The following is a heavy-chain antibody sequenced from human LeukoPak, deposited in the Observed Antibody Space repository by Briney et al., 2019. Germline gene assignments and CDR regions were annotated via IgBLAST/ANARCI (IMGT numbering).Heavy chain of an antibody. CDR3: ARERSSGWHSFDY. Sequence: GGSLRLSCAASGFTVSSNYMSWVRQAPGKGLEWVANIKQDGSEKYYVDSVKGRFTISRDNAKNSLYLQMNSLRAEDTAVYYCARERSSGWHSFDYWGQGTLVTVSS. V-gene: IGHV3-7*01. CDR2: IKQDGSEK. CDR1: GFTVSSNY. D-gene: IGHD6-19*01. J-gene: IGHJ4*02.